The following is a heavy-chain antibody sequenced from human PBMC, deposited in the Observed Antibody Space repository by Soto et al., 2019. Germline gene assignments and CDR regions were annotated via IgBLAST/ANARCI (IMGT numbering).Heavy chain of an antibody. CDR1: GGSISSGDYY. CDR3: ARGGYDFWSGYLSANYYYGMDV. D-gene: IGHD3-3*01. Sequence: SETLSLTCTVSGGSISSGDYYWSWIRQPPGKGLEWIGYIYYSGSTYYNPSLKSRVTISVDTSKNQFSLKLSSVTAADTAVYYCARGGYDFWSGYLSANYYYGMDVWGQGTTVTVS. CDR2: IYYSGST. J-gene: IGHJ6*02. V-gene: IGHV4-30-4*01.